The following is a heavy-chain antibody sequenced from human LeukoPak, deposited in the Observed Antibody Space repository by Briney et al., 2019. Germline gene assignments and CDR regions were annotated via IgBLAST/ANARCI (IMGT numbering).Heavy chain of an antibody. CDR3: ARIPRAALWFGESHFDY. Sequence: SETLSLTCAVYGGSFSGYYGSWIRQPPGKGLEWIGEINHSGSTNYNPSLKSRVTISVDTSKNQFSLKLSSVTAADTAVYYCARIPRAALWFGESHFDYWGQGTLVTVSS. J-gene: IGHJ4*02. CDR1: GGSFSGYY. D-gene: IGHD3-10*01. V-gene: IGHV4-34*01. CDR2: INHSGST.